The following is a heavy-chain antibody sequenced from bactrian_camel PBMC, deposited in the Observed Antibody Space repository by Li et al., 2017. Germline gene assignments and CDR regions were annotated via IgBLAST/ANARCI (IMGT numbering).Heavy chain of an antibody. CDR2: IHHGGGVT. Sequence: QVQLVESGGDSVQAGGSLRLSCTASEWTYSRTYLGWFRQGPGKEREGVAAIHHGGGVTYYSDSVKGRFTISQDNAKNTLYLQMNSLKPEGTAVYYCASVWKYELTAPPLAQSSYNLWGQGTQVTVS. J-gene: IGHJ4*01. V-gene: IGHV3S28*01. CDR3: ASVWKYELTAPPLAQSSYNL. D-gene: IGHD3*01. CDR1: EWTYSRTY.